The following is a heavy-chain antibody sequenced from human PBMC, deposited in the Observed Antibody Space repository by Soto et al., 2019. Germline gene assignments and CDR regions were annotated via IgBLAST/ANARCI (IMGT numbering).Heavy chain of an antibody. CDR3: AKDRPLAPDIVVVVAATLFDY. CDR2: ISGSGGST. V-gene: IGHV3-23*01. Sequence: PGGSLRLSCAASGFTFSSYAMSWVRQAPGKGLEWVSAISGSGGSTYYADSVKGRFTISRDNSKNTLYLQMNSLRAEDTAVYYCAKDRPLAPDIVVVVAATLFDYWGQGTLVTVSS. J-gene: IGHJ4*02. D-gene: IGHD2-15*01. CDR1: GFTFSSYA.